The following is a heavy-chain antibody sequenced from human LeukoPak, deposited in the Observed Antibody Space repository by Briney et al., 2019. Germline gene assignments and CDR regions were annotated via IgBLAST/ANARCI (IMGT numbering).Heavy chain of an antibody. CDR1: GFTFSSYA. CDR2: ISGSGGST. V-gene: IGHV3-23*01. CDR3: ANGIPYYGSGFPFDY. J-gene: IGHJ4*02. D-gene: IGHD3-10*01. Sequence: GGSLRLSCAASGFTFSSYAMSWVRQAPGKGLEWVSAISGSGGSTYYADSAKGRFTISRDNSKNTLYLQMNSLRAEDTAVYYCANGIPYYGSGFPFDYWGQGTLVTVSS.